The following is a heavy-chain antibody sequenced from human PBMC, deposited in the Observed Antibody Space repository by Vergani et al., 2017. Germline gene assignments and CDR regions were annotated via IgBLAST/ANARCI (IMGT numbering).Heavy chain of an antibody. CDR3: ARGETVRFFDY. Sequence: QVQLQQWGAGLLKPSETLSLTCAVYGGSFSGYYWSWIRQPPGKGLEWIGEINHSGSTNYNPSLKSRVTISVDTSKNQFSLKLSSVTAAATAVYYCARGETVRFFDYWGQGTLVTVSS. J-gene: IGHJ4*02. D-gene: IGHD1-1*01. CDR1: GGSFSGYY. V-gene: IGHV4-34*01. CDR2: INHSGST.